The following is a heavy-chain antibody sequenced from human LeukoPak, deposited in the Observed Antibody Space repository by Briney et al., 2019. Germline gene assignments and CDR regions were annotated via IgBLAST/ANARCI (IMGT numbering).Heavy chain of an antibody. D-gene: IGHD2/OR15-2a*01. CDR2: ISSSSDYI. Sequence: GGSLRLSCAASGFTFSSYNMNWVRQAPGKGLEWVSSISSSSDYIYYADSVKGRFTISRDNAKNALYLQMKSLRAEDTAVYYCARGKTSQNIVTRKTYNWFDPWGQGTLVTVSS. CDR3: ARGKTSQNIVTRKTYNWFDP. CDR1: GFTFSSYN. V-gene: IGHV3-21*01. J-gene: IGHJ5*02.